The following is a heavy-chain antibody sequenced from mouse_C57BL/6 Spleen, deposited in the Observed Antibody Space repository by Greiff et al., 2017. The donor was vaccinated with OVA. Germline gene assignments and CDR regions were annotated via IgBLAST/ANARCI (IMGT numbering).Heavy chain of an antibody. V-gene: IGHV1-9*01. CDR3: AVAYYYGSRDAMDY. Sequence: QVHVKQSGAELMKPGASVTLSCKATGYTFTGYWIEWVKQRPGHGLEWIGEILPGSGSTHYNEKFKGKATFTADTSSNTAYMQLSSLTTEDSAIYYCAVAYYYGSRDAMDYWGQGTSVTVSS. CDR2: ILPGSGST. CDR1: GYTFTGYW. J-gene: IGHJ4*01. D-gene: IGHD1-1*01.